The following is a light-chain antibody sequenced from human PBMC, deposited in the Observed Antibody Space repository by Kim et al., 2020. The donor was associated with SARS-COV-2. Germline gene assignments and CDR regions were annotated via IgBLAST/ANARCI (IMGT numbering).Light chain of an antibody. CDR2: GAS. Sequence: PGERATLSCRASQNIITNLAWYQQKPGQGPRLLIYGASTRATGIPGRFSGSGSGTEFSLTISSLQSADSAVYYCQQYSRWPPRWTFGQGTKLEI. CDR3: QQYSRWPPRWT. J-gene: IGKJ1*01. CDR1: QNIITN. V-gene: IGKV3-15*01.